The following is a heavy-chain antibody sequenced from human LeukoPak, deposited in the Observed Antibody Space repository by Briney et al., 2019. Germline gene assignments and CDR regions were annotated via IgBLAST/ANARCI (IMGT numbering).Heavy chain of an antibody. D-gene: IGHD3-3*01. CDR2: IYYSGST. V-gene: IGHV4-31*03. CDR1: GGSISSGGYY. Sequence: PSQTLSLTCTVSGGSISSGGYYWSWIRQHPGKGLEWIGYIYYSGSTYYNPSLKSRVTISVDTSKNQFSLKLSSVTAADTAVYYGARGHITIFGRNTANRFDPWGQGNLVTVSS. CDR3: ARGHITIFGRNTANRFDP. J-gene: IGHJ5*02.